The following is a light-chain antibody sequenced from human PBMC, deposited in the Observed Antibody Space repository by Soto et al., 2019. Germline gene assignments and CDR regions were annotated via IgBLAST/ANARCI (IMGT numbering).Light chain of an antibody. J-gene: IGLJ3*02. CDR1: SGSVSTNNY. Sequence: QTVVTQEPSFSVSPGGTVTLTCDLSSGSVSTNNYPSWCQQTPGQPPRTLIFRTNTRSSGVPDRFSGSILGSKAALTITGAQADDESDYYCVLYMGRGIWVFGGGTKLTVL. V-gene: IGLV8-61*01. CDR3: VLYMGRGIWV. CDR2: RTN.